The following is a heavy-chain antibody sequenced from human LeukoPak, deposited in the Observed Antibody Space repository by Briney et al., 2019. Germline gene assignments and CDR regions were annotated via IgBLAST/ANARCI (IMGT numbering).Heavy chain of an antibody. CDR1: GGSISTYY. CDR2: IYYSGST. CDR3: ARHGGAYGDYWYYFDY. J-gene: IGHJ4*02. Sequence: PSETLSLTCTVSGGSISTYYWSWIRQPPGKGLEWIGYIYYSGSTNYNPSVKSRVTMSVDTSKKQFSLNLSSLTAADTAVYYCARHGGAYGDYWYYFDYWGQGTLVTVSS. D-gene: IGHD4-17*01. V-gene: IGHV4-59*01.